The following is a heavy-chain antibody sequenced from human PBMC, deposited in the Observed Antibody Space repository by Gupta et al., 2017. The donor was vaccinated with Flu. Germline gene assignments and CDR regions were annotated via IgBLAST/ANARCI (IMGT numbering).Heavy chain of an antibody. D-gene: IGHD4-4*01. Sequence: SNHAMTWVRQAPGKGLEFVSAIGSDSAGSKYYVDSVKGRFTISRDNSKNTVYLQMSSLRAEDTAVYYCAKAAWTTPNWFDSWGQGTLVTVSS. CDR1: SNHA. J-gene: IGHJ5*01. CDR2: IGSDSAGSK. CDR3: AKAAWTTPNWFDS. V-gene: IGHV3-23*01.